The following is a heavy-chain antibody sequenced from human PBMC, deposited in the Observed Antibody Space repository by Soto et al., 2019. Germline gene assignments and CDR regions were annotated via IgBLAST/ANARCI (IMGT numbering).Heavy chain of an antibody. D-gene: IGHD4-17*01. CDR2: ISGDGIST. Sequence: EVQLLESGGGLEQPGGSLRLSCAVSGFTFSSFAMTWVRQAPGKGLEWVSGISGDGISTYYTDSVKGLFTISRDNSKNTLYLQMNXXRXXXXAVXXXXXXXXXXVTTDAGDHYYYDGMDVWGQGTTVTVSS. V-gene: IGHV3-23*01. CDR3: XXXXXXXVTTDAGDHYYYDGMDV. J-gene: IGHJ6*02. CDR1: GFTFSSFA.